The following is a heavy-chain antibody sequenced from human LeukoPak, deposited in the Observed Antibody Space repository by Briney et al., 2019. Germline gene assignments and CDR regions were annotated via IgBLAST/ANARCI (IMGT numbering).Heavy chain of an antibody. Sequence: ASVKVSCKVSGGTLSNYAISWVRQAPGQGLEWMGWISAYNGNTNYAQKLQGRVTMTTDTSTSTAYMELRSLRSDDTAVYYCARDAGYSGYDSIYGMDVWGQGTTVTVSS. CDR1: GGTLSNYA. CDR2: ISAYNGNT. D-gene: IGHD5-12*01. CDR3: ARDAGYSGYDSIYGMDV. J-gene: IGHJ6*02. V-gene: IGHV1-18*01.